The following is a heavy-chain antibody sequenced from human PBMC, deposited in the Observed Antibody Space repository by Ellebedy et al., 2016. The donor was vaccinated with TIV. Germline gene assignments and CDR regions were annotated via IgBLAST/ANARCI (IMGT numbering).Heavy chain of an antibody. D-gene: IGHD3-10*01. CDR1: GYTFTSYA. CDR3: AKPLHGIWFGEFNY. V-gene: IGHV1-3*01. Sequence: ASVKVSXXASGYTFTSYAMHWVRQAPGQRLEWMGWINAGNGNTKYSQKFQGRVTITRDTSASTAYMELSSLRSEDTAVYYCAKPLHGIWFGEFNYWGQGTLVTVSS. J-gene: IGHJ4*02. CDR2: INAGNGNT.